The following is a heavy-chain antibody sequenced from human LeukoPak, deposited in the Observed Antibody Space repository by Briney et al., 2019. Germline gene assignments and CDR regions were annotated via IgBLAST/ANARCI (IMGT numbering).Heavy chain of an antibody. D-gene: IGHD4-17*01. CDR3: AKDRYGDYYFDY. CDR1: GFTVSSNY. CDR2: IYSGGST. V-gene: IGHV3-53*01. Sequence: GGSLRLSCAASGFTVSSNYMSWVRQAPGKGLEWVSVIYSGGSTYYADSVKGRFTISRDISKNTLYLQMNSLRAADTAIYYCAKDRYGDYYFDYWGQGTLVTVSS. J-gene: IGHJ4*02.